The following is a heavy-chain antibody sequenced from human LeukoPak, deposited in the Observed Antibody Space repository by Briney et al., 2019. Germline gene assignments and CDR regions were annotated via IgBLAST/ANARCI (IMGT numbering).Heavy chain of an antibody. CDR1: GGSISSYY. CDR3: ARHESSGLPDY. CDR2: IYYSGST. D-gene: IGHD3-22*01. Sequence: SETLSLTCTVSGGSISSYYWSWIRQPPGKGLEWIGYIYYSGSTNYNPSLKSRVTISVDTSKNQFSLKLSSVTAADTAVYYCARHESSGLPDYWGQGTLVTVSS. J-gene: IGHJ4*02. V-gene: IGHV4-59*08.